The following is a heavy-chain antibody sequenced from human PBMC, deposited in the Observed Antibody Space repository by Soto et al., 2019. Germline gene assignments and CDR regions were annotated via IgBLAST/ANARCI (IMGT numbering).Heavy chain of an antibody. CDR2: IYYSGST. CDR3: AAGDKSYYYYCLDV. Sequence: SETLSLTCTVSGGSISSSSYYWGWIRQPPGKGLEWIGSIYYSGSTYYNPSLKSRVTISVATSKNQFSLKLSSVTAADSAVYYCAAGDKSYYYYCLDVWGQGTTVTVSS. J-gene: IGHJ6*02. V-gene: IGHV4-39*01. CDR1: GGSISSSSYY. D-gene: IGHD2-15*01.